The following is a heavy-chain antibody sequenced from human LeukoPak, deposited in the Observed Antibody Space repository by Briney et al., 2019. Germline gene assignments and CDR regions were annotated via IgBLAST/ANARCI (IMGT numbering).Heavy chain of an antibody. CDR1: GFTSEFTFGTYS. V-gene: IGHV3-48*01. D-gene: IGHD4-23*01. J-gene: IGHJ4*02. CDR2: ISSTRSTI. CDR3: ARETEYGGNSEY. Sequence: GGSLRLSCAASGFTSEFTFGTYSMNWVRQAPGKGLEWLAYISSTRSTIYYADSVKGRFTISRDNAKNSLYLQMNSLRVEDTAVYYCARETEYGGNSEYWGQGTLVTVSS.